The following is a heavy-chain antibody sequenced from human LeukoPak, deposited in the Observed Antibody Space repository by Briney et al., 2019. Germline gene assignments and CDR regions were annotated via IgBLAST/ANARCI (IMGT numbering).Heavy chain of an antibody. CDR1: EVTVSSNS. Sequence: GGSLRLSCAASEVTVSSNSMSWDRKAPGTGLEWVSVIYSGGSTYYADSVKGRFTISRDNSRNTLYLHMNSLRVEDTAMYHCARDGYYGSGSYWGQGTLVTVSS. CDR2: IYSGGST. J-gene: IGHJ4*02. V-gene: IGHV3-53*01. D-gene: IGHD3-10*01. CDR3: ARDGYYGSGSY.